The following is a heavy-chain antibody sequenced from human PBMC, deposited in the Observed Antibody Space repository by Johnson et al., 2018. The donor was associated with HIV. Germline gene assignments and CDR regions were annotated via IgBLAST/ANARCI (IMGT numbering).Heavy chain of an antibody. CDR2: ISWDGGRT. CDR1: GFTFADFA. V-gene: IGHV3-43D*03. J-gene: IGHJ3*01. CDR3: AKDPPGS. D-gene: IGHD1-26*01. Sequence: VQLVESGGVVVQPGGSLRLYCVASGFTFADFAMHWVRQAPGKGLEWVSLISWDGGRTYYADSVKGLFTISRDNRKNSLYLQMNSLRPEDTALYYCAKDPPGSWGQGTMVTVSS.